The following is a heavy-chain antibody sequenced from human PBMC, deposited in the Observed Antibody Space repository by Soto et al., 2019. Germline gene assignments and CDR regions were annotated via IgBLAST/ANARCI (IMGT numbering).Heavy chain of an antibody. CDR2: ISPYSGYT. CDR1: GYSFMKYG. D-gene: IGHD2-2*01. V-gene: IGHV1-18*01. J-gene: IGHJ4*02. Sequence: QVQLVQSGPEMKKPGASVKVSCKGFGYSFMKYGINWVRQAPGQGLEWVGWISPYSGYTHSAQKFRGRLTLTTDTAASTAYMELRILRSADTALYYCAREASVLIPAAQPSRFDSWGQGTLVTVSS. CDR3: AREASVLIPAAQPSRFDS.